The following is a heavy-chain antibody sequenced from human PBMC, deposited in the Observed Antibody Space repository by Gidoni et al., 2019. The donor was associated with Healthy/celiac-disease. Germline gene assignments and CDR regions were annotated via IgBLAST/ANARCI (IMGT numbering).Heavy chain of an antibody. CDR3: ASSKTLTSPNPYYYDSSGYYYGARGFFDY. CDR1: GASISSGGYS. CDR2: IYYSGST. V-gene: IGHV4-31*03. D-gene: IGHD3-22*01. J-gene: IGHJ4*02. Sequence: QVQLQESGPGLVKPSQTLSPTCTVSGASISSGGYSWSWFRQHPGKGLEWIGYIYYSGSTYYNPSLKSRVTISVDTSKNQFSLKLSSVTAADTAVYYCASSKTLTSPNPYYYDSSGYYYGARGFFDYWGQGTLVTVSS.